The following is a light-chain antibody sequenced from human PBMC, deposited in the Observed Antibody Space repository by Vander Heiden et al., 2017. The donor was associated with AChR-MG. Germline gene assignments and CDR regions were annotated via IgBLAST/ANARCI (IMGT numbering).Light chain of an antibody. CDR2: EVS. V-gene: IGLV2-23*02. CDR1: SSDVGSYNL. CDR3: CSYAGSSTYV. Sequence: SPLTQPAPVSGSPGQPITISCTGTSSDVGSYNLVSWYQQHPGKAPKLMIYEVSKRPSGVSNRFSGSKSGNTASLTISGLQAEDEADYYCCSYAGSSTYVFGTGTKVTVL. J-gene: IGLJ1*01.